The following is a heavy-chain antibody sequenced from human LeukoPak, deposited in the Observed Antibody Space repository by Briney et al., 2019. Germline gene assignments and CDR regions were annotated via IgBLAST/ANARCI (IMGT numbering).Heavy chain of an antibody. CDR1: GGSISSGSYY. J-gene: IGHJ4*02. V-gene: IGHV4-61*02. CDR2: IYTSGST. D-gene: IGHD5-24*01. Sequence: SETLSLTCTVSGGSISSGSYYWSWIRQPAGKGLEWIGRIYTSGSTNYNPSLKSRVTISVDTSKNQFSLKLSSVTAADTAVYYCARGRMATQTYDYWGQGTLVTVSS. CDR3: ARGRMATQTYDY.